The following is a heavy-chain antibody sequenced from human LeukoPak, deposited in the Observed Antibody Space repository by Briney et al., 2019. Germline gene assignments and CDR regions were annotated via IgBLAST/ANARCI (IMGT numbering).Heavy chain of an antibody. V-gene: IGHV4-59*08. CDR3: ARLAGSGWSHSNN. J-gene: IGHJ1*01. Sequence: SETLSLTCTVSGGSISCYYWSWIRQPPGKGPEWIGYIYYSGSTNYNPSLKSRVTISVDTSKNQFSLKMNSVTAADTAVYYCARLAGSGWSHSNNWGQRALVTVSS. CDR1: GGSISCYY. CDR2: IYYSGST. D-gene: IGHD6-19*01.